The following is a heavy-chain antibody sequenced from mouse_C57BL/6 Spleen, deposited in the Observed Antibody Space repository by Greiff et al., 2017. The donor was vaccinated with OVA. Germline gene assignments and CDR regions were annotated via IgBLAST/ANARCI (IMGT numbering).Heavy chain of an antibody. CDR3: AIPSYDYEAWFAY. D-gene: IGHD2-4*01. V-gene: IGHV1-74*01. J-gene: IGHJ3*01. CDR2: IHPSDSDT. Sequence: QVQLQQPGAELVKPGASVKVSCKASGYTFTSYWMHWVKQRPGQGLEWIGRIHPSDSDTNYNQKFKGKATLTVDKSSSTAYMQLSSLTSEDSAVYYCAIPSYDYEAWFAYWGQGTLVTVSA. CDR1: GYTFTSYW.